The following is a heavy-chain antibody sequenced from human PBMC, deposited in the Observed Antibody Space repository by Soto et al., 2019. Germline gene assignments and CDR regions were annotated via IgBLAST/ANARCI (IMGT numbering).Heavy chain of an antibody. D-gene: IGHD3-3*01. J-gene: IGHJ4*02. CDR2: ISAYNGNT. V-gene: IGHV1-18*01. CDR1: GYTFTSYG. Sequence: GASVKVSCKASGYTFTSYGISWVRQAPGQGLEWMGWISAYNGNTNYAQKLQGRVTMTTDTSTSTAYMELRSLRSDDTAVYYCARDLQYYDFWSGQPGFDYWGQGTLVTVSS. CDR3: ARDLQYYDFWSGQPGFDY.